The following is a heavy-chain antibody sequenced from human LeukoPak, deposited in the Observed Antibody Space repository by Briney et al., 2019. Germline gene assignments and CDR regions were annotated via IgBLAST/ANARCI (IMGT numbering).Heavy chain of an antibody. V-gene: IGHV4-4*07. J-gene: IGHJ4*02. Sequence: SETLSLTCTVPGGSISSYYWSWIRQPAGKGLEWIGRIYTSGSTNYNPSLKSRVTMSVDTSKNQFSLKLSSVTAADTAVYYCARERAITMARGVLDYWGQGTLVTVSS. CDR3: ARERAITMARGVLDY. D-gene: IGHD3-10*01. CDR2: IYTSGST. CDR1: GGSISSYY.